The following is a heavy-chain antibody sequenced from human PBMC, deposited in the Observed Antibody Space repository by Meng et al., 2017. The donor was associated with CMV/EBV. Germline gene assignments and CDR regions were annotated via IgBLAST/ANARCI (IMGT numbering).Heavy chain of an antibody. CDR2: IRYDGSNK. Sequence: GESLKISCAASGFTFSSYGMHWVRQAPGKGLEWVAFIRYDGSNKYYADSVKGRFTISRDNSKNTLYLQMNSLRAEDTAVYYRAKDPGIAAAGVYYYYGMDVWGQGTTVTVSS. V-gene: IGHV3-30*02. J-gene: IGHJ6*02. D-gene: IGHD6-13*01. CDR3: AKDPGIAAAGVYYYYGMDV. CDR1: GFTFSSYG.